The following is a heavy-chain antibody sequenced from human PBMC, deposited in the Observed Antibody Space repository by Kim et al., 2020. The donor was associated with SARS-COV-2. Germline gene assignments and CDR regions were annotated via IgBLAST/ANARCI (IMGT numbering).Heavy chain of an antibody. CDR3: ARLGRAGCSSTSCHAGGSWFDP. CDR2: IYYSGST. D-gene: IGHD2-2*01. CDR1: GGSISSYY. V-gene: IGHV4-59*08. J-gene: IGHJ5*02. Sequence: SETLSLTCTVSGGSISSYYWSWIRQPPGKGLEWIGYIYYSGSTNYNPSLKSRVTISVDTSKNQFSLKLSSVTAADTAVYYCARLGRAGCSSTSCHAGGSWFDPWGQGTLVTVSS.